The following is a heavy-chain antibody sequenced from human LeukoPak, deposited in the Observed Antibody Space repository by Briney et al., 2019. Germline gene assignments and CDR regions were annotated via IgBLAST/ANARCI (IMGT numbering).Heavy chain of an antibody. Sequence: SETLSLTCTVSGASITSFYYNWIRQPAGKGLEWIGRIHTNGGTDYRPSLNSRITMSVDTSKKQISLKLTSVTAADTAVYFCSRGGGYGDYWGQGTLVTVSS. D-gene: IGHD5-12*01. J-gene: IGHJ4*02. CDR3: SRGGGYGDY. CDR2: IHTNGGT. CDR1: GASITSFY. V-gene: IGHV4-4*07.